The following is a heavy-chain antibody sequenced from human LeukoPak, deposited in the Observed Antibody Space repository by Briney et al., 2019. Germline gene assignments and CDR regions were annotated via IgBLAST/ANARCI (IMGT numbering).Heavy chain of an antibody. CDR1: GFTFSSCD. Sequence: GGSLRLSCAASGFTFSSCDMSWVRQAPGKGLEWVSSIDTSSTYIYYADSMKGRFTISRDNAKNSLNLQMNSLRAEDTAVYYCAKRSGSGAFDIWGQGTMVTVSS. CDR3: AKRSGSGAFDI. V-gene: IGHV3-21*04. D-gene: IGHD6-25*01. CDR2: IDTSSTYI. J-gene: IGHJ3*02.